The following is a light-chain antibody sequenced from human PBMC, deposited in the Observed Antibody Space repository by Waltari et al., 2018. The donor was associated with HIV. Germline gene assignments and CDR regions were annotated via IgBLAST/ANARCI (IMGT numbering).Light chain of an antibody. CDR3: QQYDYWPPWT. J-gene: IGKJ1*01. CDR1: QSVRTN. Sequence: QSPATLSVSPGDRTTLSCRASQSVRTNLAWYQQRPGQPPRLLIYGASTRATGIAARFSGSGSGTEFTLTINSLQSEDYAVYYCQQYDYWPPWTFGQGTKVEMK. V-gene: IGKV3-15*01. CDR2: GAS.